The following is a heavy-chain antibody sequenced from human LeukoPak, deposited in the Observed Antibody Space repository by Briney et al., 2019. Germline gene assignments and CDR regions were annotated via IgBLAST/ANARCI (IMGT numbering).Heavy chain of an antibody. J-gene: IGHJ4*02. CDR2: ISSSGSTI. V-gene: IGHV3-11*01. D-gene: IGHD6-13*01. Sequence: TGGSLRLSCAASGFTFSDYYMSWIRQAPGKGLEWVSYISSSGSTIYYADSVKGRFTISRDNAKNSLYLQMNSLRAEDTAVYYCARYAKITYCSSWYGFDYWGQGTLVIVSS. CDR1: GFTFSDYY. CDR3: ARYAKITYCSSWYGFDY.